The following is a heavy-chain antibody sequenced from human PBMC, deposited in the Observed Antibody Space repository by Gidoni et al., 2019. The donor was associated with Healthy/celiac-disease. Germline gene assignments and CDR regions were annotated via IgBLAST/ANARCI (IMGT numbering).Heavy chain of an antibody. D-gene: IGHD2-2*01. J-gene: IGHJ6*02. CDR3: ARSGDIVVVPTLYYGMDV. Sequence: QVQLVQSGAEVKKPGSSVKVSCKASGGTFSSYAISWVRQAPGQGLEWMGGIIPFFGTANYAQKFQGRVTITADESTSTAYMELSSLRSEDTAVYYCARSGDIVVVPTLYYGMDVWGQGTTVTVSS. CDR2: IIPFFGTA. V-gene: IGHV1-69*01. CDR1: GGTFSSYA.